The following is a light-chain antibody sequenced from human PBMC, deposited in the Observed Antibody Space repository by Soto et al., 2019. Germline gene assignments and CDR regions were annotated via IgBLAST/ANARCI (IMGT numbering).Light chain of an antibody. V-gene: IGKV3-11*01. Sequence: EIVLTQSPATVSLSPGERATLSCRASQTVSRHLAWYQQNPGQAPRLLIYDISNRDTGIPARFSGSGSGTAFALTISSRAPEDSAVYYCQQRSNWPRNTFGQGTKLEIK. J-gene: IGKJ2*01. CDR3: QQRSNWPRNT. CDR1: QTVSRH. CDR2: DIS.